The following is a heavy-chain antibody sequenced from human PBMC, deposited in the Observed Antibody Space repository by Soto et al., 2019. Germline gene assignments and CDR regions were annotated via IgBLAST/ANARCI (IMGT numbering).Heavy chain of an antibody. CDR3: TTDISSWNLWFEQDFDY. Sequence: GGSLRLSCAAPGFTFSNAWMNWVRQAPGKGLEWVGRIKSKTDGGTTDYAAPVKGRFTISRDDSKNTLYLQMNSLKTEDTAVYYCTTDISSWNLWFEQDFDYWGQGTLVTVSS. CDR2: IKSKTDGGTT. J-gene: IGHJ4*02. V-gene: IGHV3-15*07. CDR1: GFTFSNAW. D-gene: IGHD3-10*01.